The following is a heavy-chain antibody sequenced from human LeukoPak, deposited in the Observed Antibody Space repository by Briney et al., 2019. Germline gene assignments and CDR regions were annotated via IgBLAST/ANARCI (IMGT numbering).Heavy chain of an antibody. Sequence: SETLPLTCTVSGGSISSYYWSWIRQPAGKGLEWIGRIHTSGSTNNNPPLKSRVTMSVDTSKNQFSLKLSSVTAADTAVYYCARGAYGGNSKGFFDYWGQGILVTVSS. CDR2: IHTSGST. D-gene: IGHD4-23*01. CDR3: ARGAYGGNSKGFFDY. V-gene: IGHV4-4*07. J-gene: IGHJ4*02. CDR1: GGSISSYY.